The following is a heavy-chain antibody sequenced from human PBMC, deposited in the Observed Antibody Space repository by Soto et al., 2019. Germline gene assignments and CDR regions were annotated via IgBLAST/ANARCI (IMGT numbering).Heavy chain of an antibody. CDR3: VMVDNYVTPTPQDV. CDR2: ISPYTGNT. V-gene: IGHV1-18*01. CDR1: GYIFVNYG. Sequence: QVQLVQSGDEVKKPGASVKVSCKASGYIFVNYGIAWVRQAPGQGLEWMGWISPYTGNTHSATQVQGRLTMTTDTSTSIAYMDLGSLTSDDTAVSYCVMVDNYVTPTPQDVWGQGPTVTVSS. J-gene: IGHJ6*02. D-gene: IGHD3-16*01.